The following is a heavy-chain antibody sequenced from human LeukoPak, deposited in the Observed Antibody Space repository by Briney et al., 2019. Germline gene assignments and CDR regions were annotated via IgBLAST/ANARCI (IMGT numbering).Heavy chain of an antibody. J-gene: IGHJ4*02. CDR1: GYIFTSNY. CDR2: IYPRDGST. V-gene: IGHV1-46*01. CDR3: ARDQEGFDY. Sequence: ASVKVPCKASGYIFTSNYIHWVRQAPGQGLEWMGMIYPRDGSTSYAQRFQDRVTVTRDTSTGTVHMELSGLRSEDTAVYYCARDQEGFDYWGQGTQVTVSS.